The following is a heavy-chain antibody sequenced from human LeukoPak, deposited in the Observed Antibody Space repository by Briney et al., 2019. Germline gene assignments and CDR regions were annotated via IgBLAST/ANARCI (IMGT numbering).Heavy chain of an antibody. CDR1: GFTFSGSA. V-gene: IGHV3-73*01. CDR2: IRSKANGYAK. J-gene: IGHJ4*02. CDR3: TRQFTMEGYDY. Sequence: GGSLKLSCTASGFTFSGSAMHWVRRASGKGLEWVGRIRSKANGYAKAYAASVIGRFTISRDDSKNTAYLQMNSLKTEDTAVYYCTRQFTMEGYDYWGQGTLVTVSS. D-gene: IGHD3-10*01.